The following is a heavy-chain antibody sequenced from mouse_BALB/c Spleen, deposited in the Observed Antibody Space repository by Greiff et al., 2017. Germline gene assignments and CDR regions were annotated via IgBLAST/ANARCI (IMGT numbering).Heavy chain of an antibody. Sequence: VQLVESGPGLVAPSQSLSITCTVSGFSLTSYGVHWVRQPPGKGLEWLGVIWAGGSTNYNSALMSRLSISKDNSKSQVFLKMNSLQTDDTAMYYCARVGWDGYYFDYWGQGTTLTVSS. V-gene: IGHV2-9*02. CDR2: IWAGGST. J-gene: IGHJ2*01. D-gene: IGHD4-1*01. CDR1: GFSLTSYG. CDR3: ARVGWDGYYFDY.